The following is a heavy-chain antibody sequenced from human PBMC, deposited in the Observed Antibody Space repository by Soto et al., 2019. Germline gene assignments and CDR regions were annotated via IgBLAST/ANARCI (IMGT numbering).Heavy chain of an antibody. CDR1: GFSRSTRGVA. Sequence: QITLKESGPTLVKPTQTLTLTCAISGFSRSTRGVAVGWIRQPPVKAMEWLALIYGDDDKWYSPSLKSTLTSADDTYKILVVLTVPNMAPVDTAPSYGANRRPGYAYSVAHWGQGTLVTVYS. D-gene: IGHD5-12*01. J-gene: IGHJ4*02. CDR2: IYGDDDK. V-gene: IGHV2-5*02. CDR3: ANRRPGYAYSVAH.